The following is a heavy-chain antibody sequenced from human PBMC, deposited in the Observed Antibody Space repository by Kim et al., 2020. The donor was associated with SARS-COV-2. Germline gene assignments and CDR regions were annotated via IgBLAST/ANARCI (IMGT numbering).Heavy chain of an antibody. Sequence: GGSLRLSYAASGFTFSSYAMSWVRQAPGKGLEWVSAISGSGGSTYYADSVKGRFTISRDNSKNTLYLQMNSLRAEDTAVYYCAKDQGGGSGYFDYWGQGTLVTVSS. CDR1: GFTFSSYA. J-gene: IGHJ4*02. D-gene: IGHD6-19*01. V-gene: IGHV3-23*01. CDR3: AKDQGGGSGYFDY. CDR2: ISGSGGST.